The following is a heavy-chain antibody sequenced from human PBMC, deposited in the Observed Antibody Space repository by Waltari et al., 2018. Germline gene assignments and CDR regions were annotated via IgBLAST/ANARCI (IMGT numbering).Heavy chain of an antibody. Sequence: EVQLVESGGGLVQPGRSLRLSCAASGFTFDDYAMHWVRQAPGKGLEWVSGISWNSGSRGYADSVKGRFTISRDNAKNSLYLQMNSLRAEDTALYYCAKDSGGIAAAEYYFDYWGQGTLVTVSS. CDR2: ISWNSGSR. V-gene: IGHV3-9*01. CDR3: AKDSGGIAAAEYYFDY. CDR1: GFTFDDYA. J-gene: IGHJ4*02. D-gene: IGHD6-13*01.